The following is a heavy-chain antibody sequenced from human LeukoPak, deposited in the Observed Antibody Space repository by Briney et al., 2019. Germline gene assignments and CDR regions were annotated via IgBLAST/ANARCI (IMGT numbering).Heavy chain of an antibody. CDR2: IYYSGST. D-gene: IGHD2-15*01. J-gene: IGHJ3*02. Sequence: PSETLSLTCTVSGGSISSYYWSWIRQPPGKGLEWIGYIYYSGSTNYNPSLKSRVTISVDTSKNQFSLKLSSVTAADTAVYYCARESVVVRDAFDIWGQGTMVTVSS. CDR1: GGSISSYY. V-gene: IGHV4-59*01. CDR3: ARESVVVRDAFDI.